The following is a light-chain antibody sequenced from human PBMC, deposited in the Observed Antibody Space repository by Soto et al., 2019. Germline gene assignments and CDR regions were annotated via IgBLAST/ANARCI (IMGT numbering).Light chain of an antibody. CDR2: GAS. Sequence: VMAQSTATPSLSPGERAPLSCRASQSVSSSYLAWYQLKPGQAPRLLIYGASSRATGIPDRFSGSGSGTDFTLTISRLDPEDFAVYFCQQYGSSPRTFGQGTKVDIK. J-gene: IGKJ1*01. CDR1: QSVSSSY. V-gene: IGKV3-20*01. CDR3: QQYGSSPRT.